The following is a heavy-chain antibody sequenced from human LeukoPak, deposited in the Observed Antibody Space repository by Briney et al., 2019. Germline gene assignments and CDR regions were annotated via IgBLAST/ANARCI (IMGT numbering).Heavy chain of an antibody. Sequence: PGGSLRLSCAASGFTFSSYAMSWVRQAPGKGLEWVSPMSGGGGSTNYADAVKGRFTISRDNSKNTLYLQMNSLRAEDTAVYYCAKLVGNSDFDFWGQGTLVTVSS. CDR3: AKLVGNSDFDF. J-gene: IGHJ4*02. V-gene: IGHV3-23*01. D-gene: IGHD4-23*01. CDR1: GFTFSSYA. CDR2: MSGGGGST.